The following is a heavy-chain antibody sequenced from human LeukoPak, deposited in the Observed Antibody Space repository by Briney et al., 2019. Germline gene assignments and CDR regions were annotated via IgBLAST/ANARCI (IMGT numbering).Heavy chain of an antibody. CDR3: VKGYYDFDY. Sequence: GRSLRLSCAASGFTFSSYGMHWVRQAPGKGLEWVAVITYDGSNKYYADSVKGRFTMSGDNSKNTLYLQMNSLRTEDTAAYYCVKGYYDFDYWGQGTLVTVSS. CDR2: ITYDGSNK. D-gene: IGHD3-3*01. J-gene: IGHJ4*02. V-gene: IGHV3-30*18. CDR1: GFTFSSYG.